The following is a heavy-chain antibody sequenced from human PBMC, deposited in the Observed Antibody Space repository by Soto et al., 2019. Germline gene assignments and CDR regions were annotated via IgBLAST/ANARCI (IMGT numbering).Heavy chain of an antibody. CDR1: GFSLSTSGMC. CDR2: IDWDDDK. J-gene: IGHJ4*02. D-gene: IGHD3-22*01. V-gene: IGHV2-70*01. CDR3: ARIPYYYDSSGYSAAFDY. Sequence: GPTLVNPTQTLTLTCTFSGFSLSTSGMCVSWIRQPPGKALEWLALIDWDDDKYYSTSLKTRLTISKDTSKNQVVLTMTNMDPVDTATYYCARIPYYYDSSGYSAAFDYWGQGTLVTVSS.